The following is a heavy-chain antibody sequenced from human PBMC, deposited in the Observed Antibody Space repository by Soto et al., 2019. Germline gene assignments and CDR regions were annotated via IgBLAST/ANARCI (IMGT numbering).Heavy chain of an antibody. CDR2: TYYRSRWYS. CDR3: ARSEEDSDYYYYGLDV. D-gene: IGHD2-15*01. Sequence: PSQTLSLTCVISGDSVSSSSVAWNWVRQSPSRGLEWLGRTYYRSRWYSDFAVSVRGRIVINADTSKNQFSLQLNPVTPEDTAVYFCARSEEDSDYYYYGLDVWGQGTTVTVSS. CDR1: GDSVSSSSVA. J-gene: IGHJ6*02. V-gene: IGHV6-1*01.